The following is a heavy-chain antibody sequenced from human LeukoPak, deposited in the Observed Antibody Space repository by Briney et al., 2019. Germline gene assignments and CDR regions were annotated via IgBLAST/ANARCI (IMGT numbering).Heavy chain of an antibody. J-gene: IGHJ4*02. V-gene: IGHV3-23*01. CDR1: GFTFHSYA. D-gene: IGHD1-26*01. Sequence: GGSLRLSCAASGFTFHSYAMTWVRQAPGKGLDWVSGISDSGESTNYADSVKGRFTISRDNSKNTLYLQMSSLRAEDTAVYYCAKAGWSWYFDYWGQGTLVTVSS. CDR2: ISDSGEST. CDR3: AKAGWSWYFDY.